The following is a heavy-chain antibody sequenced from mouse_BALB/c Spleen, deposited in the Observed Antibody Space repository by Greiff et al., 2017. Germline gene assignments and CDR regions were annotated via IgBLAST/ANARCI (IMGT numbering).Heavy chain of an antibody. CDR1: GYSFTSYW. V-gene: IGHV1S126*01. J-gene: IGHJ2*01. Sequence: VQVVESGPQLVRPGASVKISCKASGYSFTSYWMHWVKQRPGQGLEWIGMIDPSDSETRLNQKFKDKATLTVDKSSSTAYMQLSSPTSEDSAVYYCARRYYGSSYDFDYWGQGTTLTVSS. D-gene: IGHD1-1*01. CDR2: IDPSDSET. CDR3: ARRYYGSSYDFDY.